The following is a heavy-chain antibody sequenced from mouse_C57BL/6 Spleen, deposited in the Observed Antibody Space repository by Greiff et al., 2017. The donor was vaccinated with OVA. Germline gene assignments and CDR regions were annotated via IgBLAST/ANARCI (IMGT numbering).Heavy chain of an antibody. CDR2: INPYNGGT. CDR3: AREATVVVTRAMDY. CDR1: GYTFTDYY. V-gene: IGHV1-19*01. J-gene: IGHJ4*01. Sequence: VQLVESGPVLVKPGASVKMSCKASGYTFTDYYMNWVKQSHGKSLEWIGVINPYNGGTSYNQKFKGKATLTVDKSSSTAYMELNSLTSEDSAVYYCAREATVVVTRAMDYWGQGTSVTVSS. D-gene: IGHD1-1*01.